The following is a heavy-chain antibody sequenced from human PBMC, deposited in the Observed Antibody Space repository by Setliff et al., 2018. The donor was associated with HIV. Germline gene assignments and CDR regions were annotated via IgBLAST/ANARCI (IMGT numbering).Heavy chain of an antibody. CDR3: ARGEPSILIEPAAFFDY. CDR2: ISSSGSII. Sequence: QTWGSLRLSCAASGFTFSSYEMNWVRQAPGKGLEWVSHISSSGSIIYYADSVKGRFTISRDNAKNSLHLQMNSLRAEDTAVYYCARGEPSILIEPAAFFDYWGQGTLVTVSS. D-gene: IGHD2-2*01. V-gene: IGHV3-48*03. CDR1: GFTFSSYE. J-gene: IGHJ4*02.